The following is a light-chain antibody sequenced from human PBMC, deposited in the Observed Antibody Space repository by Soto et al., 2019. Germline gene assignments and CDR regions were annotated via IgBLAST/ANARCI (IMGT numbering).Light chain of an antibody. CDR3: QQANSFPNT. CDR2: AAS. J-gene: IGKJ5*01. Sequence: DIQITQSPSSLSASVGDRVTITCRASQTISSYLNWYQQRPGKAPKLLIYAASSLHSGVPSRFSGSGSGTDFTLTISSLQPEDFATYYCQQANSFPNTFGQGTRLEIK. V-gene: IGKV1-39*01. CDR1: QTISSY.